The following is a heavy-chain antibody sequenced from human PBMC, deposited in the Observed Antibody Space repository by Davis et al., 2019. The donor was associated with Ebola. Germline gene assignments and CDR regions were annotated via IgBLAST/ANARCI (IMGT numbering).Heavy chain of an antibody. CDR1: GGTFSSYA. CDR3: ARSSGYGDLITDY. Sequence: SVKVSCKASGGTFSSYAISWVRQAPGQGLEWMGGIIPIFGTANYAQKFQGRVTITADESTSTAYMELSSLRSEDTAVYYCARSSGYGDLITDYWGQGTLVTVSS. J-gene: IGHJ4*02. D-gene: IGHD4-17*01. CDR2: IIPIFGTA. V-gene: IGHV1-69*13.